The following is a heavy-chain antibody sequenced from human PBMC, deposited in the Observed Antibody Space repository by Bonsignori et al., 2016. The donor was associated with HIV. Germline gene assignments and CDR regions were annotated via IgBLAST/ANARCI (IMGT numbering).Heavy chain of an antibody. Sequence: QLQLQESGSRLVKPSQTLSLTCAVSGDSISTGGYSWTWIRQPPGKGLEWIGYIYHSGSTYYNPSLKSRVTISIDRSKNQFSLKLSSVTAADTAVYYCARGPIHNDLLTGSGPNWFDPWGQGILVAVSS. D-gene: IGHD3-9*01. J-gene: IGHJ5*02. CDR1: GDSISTGGYS. CDR3: ARGPIHNDLLTGSGPNWFDP. CDR2: IYHSGST. V-gene: IGHV4-30-2*01.